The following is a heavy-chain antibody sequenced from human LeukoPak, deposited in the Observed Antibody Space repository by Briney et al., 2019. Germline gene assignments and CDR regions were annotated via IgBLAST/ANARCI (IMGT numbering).Heavy chain of an antibody. CDR3: ANPIVGGVPLAY. J-gene: IGHJ4*02. Sequence: QTGGSLRLSCAASGFTFSSSAMSWVRQAPGKGLEWVSAISDSGSKSYYADSVKGRFTISRDNSRNMLYLQISSLRVEDTAMYFCANPIVGGVPLAYWGQGTLVTVSS. D-gene: IGHD1-26*01. CDR2: ISDSGSKS. CDR1: GFTFSSSA. V-gene: IGHV3-23*01.